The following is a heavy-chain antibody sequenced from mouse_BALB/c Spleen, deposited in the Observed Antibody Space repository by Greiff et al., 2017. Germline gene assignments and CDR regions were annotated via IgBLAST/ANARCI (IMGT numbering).Heavy chain of an antibody. Sequence: VQLQQSGAELVKPGASVKLSCTASGFNIKDTYMHWVKQRPEQGLEWIGRIDPANGNTKYDPKFQGKATITADTSSNTAYLQLSSLTSEDTAVYYCARSGYYGSSLAYWGQGTTLTVSS. V-gene: IGHV14-3*02. CDR3: ARSGYYGSSLAY. CDR1: GFNIKDTY. D-gene: IGHD1-1*01. CDR2: IDPANGNT. J-gene: IGHJ2*01.